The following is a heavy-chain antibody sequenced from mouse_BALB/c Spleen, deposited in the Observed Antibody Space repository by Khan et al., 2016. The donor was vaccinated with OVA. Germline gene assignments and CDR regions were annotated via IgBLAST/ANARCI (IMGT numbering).Heavy chain of an antibody. CDR3: ARLGYWLAY. V-gene: IGHV1-80*01. Sequence: QVRLQQSGAELVRPGSSVKISCKASGYAFSSYWMNWVKQRPGQGLEWIGQIYPGDGNTHYNGNFKGKATLTADKSSSTAYMQLSSLTSDDSAVFFCARLGYWLAYWGQVTLVTVSA. D-gene: IGHD2-14*01. CDR1: GYAFSSYW. J-gene: IGHJ3*01. CDR2: IYPGDGNT.